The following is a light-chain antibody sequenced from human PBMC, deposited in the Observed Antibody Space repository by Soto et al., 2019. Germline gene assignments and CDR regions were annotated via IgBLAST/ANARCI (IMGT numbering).Light chain of an antibody. CDR3: QHYNSYPYT. CDR1: QTISSW. CDR2: MAS. J-gene: IGKJ2*01. Sequence: DIQMTQSPSTLSASVGDRVTITCRASQTISSWLAWYQQKPGKVPRLLIYMASGLHSGVPSRFSGSGSGTEFTLTISCVQPDDFATYYCQHYNSYPYTFGQGTKLEIK. V-gene: IGKV1-5*03.